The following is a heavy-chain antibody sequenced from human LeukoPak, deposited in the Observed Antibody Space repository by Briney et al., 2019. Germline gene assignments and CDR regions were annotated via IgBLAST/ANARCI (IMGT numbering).Heavy chain of an antibody. Sequence: PGGSLRLSCAASGFTFSSYGMHWVRQAPGKGLEWVAFIRYDGSNKYYADSVKGRFTISRDNSKNTLYLQMNSLRAEDTAVYYCAKDQQLVPRTFDYWGQGTLVTVSS. CDR3: AKDQQLVPRTFDY. V-gene: IGHV3-30*02. CDR1: GFTFSSYG. D-gene: IGHD6-13*01. J-gene: IGHJ4*02. CDR2: IRYDGSNK.